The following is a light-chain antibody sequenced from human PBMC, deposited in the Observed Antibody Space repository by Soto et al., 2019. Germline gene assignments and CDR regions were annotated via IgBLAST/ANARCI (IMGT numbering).Light chain of an antibody. J-gene: IGLJ1*01. CDR1: SSDVGGYNY. CDR2: EVV. CDR3: KSYAGSNTYV. V-gene: IGLV2-8*01. Sequence: QSVLTQPASVSGSPGQSITISCTGTSSDVGGYNYVSWYQHHPGKAPRLIIYEVVQRPSGVPDRFSGSKSGNTASLTVSGLQAADEADYFCKSYAGSNTYVFRSGTKVTVL.